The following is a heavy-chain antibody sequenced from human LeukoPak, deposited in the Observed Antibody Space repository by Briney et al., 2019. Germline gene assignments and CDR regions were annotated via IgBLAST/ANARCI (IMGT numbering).Heavy chain of an antibody. CDR3: ARVTYGSGTYGAFDY. Sequence: GGSLRLSCAASGFTFSSYAMSWVRQAPGKGLEWVSAISGSGDNTYYADSVKGRFTISRDNSKNTLYLQMNSLRAEDTAVYYCARVTYGSGTYGAFDYWGQGTLVTVSS. CDR1: GFTFSSYA. V-gene: IGHV3-23*01. J-gene: IGHJ4*02. D-gene: IGHD3-10*01. CDR2: ISGSGDNT.